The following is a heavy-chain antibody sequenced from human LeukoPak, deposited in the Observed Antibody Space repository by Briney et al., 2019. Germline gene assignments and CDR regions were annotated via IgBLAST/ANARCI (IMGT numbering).Heavy chain of an antibody. J-gene: IGHJ4*02. D-gene: IGHD1-26*01. Sequence: GGSLRLSCAASGFTFSTYGMSWVRQAPGKGLEWVSSISSSGDNTYYADSEKGRFTISRDNSKNTLSLQMYSLTADDTAVYFCAKSGSGSNFDCWGQGTLVTVSS. CDR3: AKSGSGSNFDC. V-gene: IGHV3-23*01. CDR1: GFTFSTYG. CDR2: ISSSGDNT.